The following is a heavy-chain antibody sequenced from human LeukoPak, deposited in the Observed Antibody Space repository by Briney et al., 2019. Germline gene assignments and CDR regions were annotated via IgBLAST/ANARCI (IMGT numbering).Heavy chain of an antibody. CDR2: VWYDGSNI. J-gene: IGHJ4*02. CDR1: GFTFSTYG. Sequence: GGSLRLSCAASGFTFSTYGMHWARQAPGKGLEWVAVVWYDGSNIHYVDSVKGRFTISRDNSKNTLYLQMNSLRAEDTAVYYCARNPYGDYYFDYWGQGTLVTVSS. D-gene: IGHD4-17*01. CDR3: ARNPYGDYYFDY. V-gene: IGHV3-33*01.